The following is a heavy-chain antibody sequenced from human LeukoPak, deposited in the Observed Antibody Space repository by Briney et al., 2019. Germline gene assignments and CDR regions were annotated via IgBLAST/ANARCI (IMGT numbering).Heavy chain of an antibody. J-gene: IGHJ6*03. Sequence: GGSLRLSCAPSRFTFSSYAMNWVRQAPGKGLEWVSSINGRGSSTYYADSVRGRFTISRDNSKNTLYLQMDSLRAEDTAVYYCAKGGYYYMDVWGKGTTVTVSS. CDR2: INGRGSST. CDR1: RFTFSSYA. V-gene: IGHV3-23*01. D-gene: IGHD3-16*01. CDR3: AKGGYYYMDV.